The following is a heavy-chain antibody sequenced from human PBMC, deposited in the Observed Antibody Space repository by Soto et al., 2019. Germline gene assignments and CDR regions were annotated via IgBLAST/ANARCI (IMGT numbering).Heavy chain of an antibody. CDR2: INPNSGGT. J-gene: IGHJ5*02. Sequence: ASVKVSCKASGYTFTSYYMHWVRQAPGQGLEWMGWINPNSGGTNYAQKFQGRVTMTRDTSISTAYMELSRLRSDDTAVYYCARLTSSIAARDWFDPWGQGTLVTVSS. V-gene: IGHV1-2*02. CDR1: GYTFTSYY. D-gene: IGHD6-6*01. CDR3: ARLTSSIAARDWFDP.